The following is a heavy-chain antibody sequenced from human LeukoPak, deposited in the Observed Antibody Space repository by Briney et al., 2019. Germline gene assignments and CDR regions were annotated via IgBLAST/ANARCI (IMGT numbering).Heavy chain of an antibody. D-gene: IGHD3-22*01. CDR1: GGSISSGGYY. V-gene: IGHV4-30-2*01. CDR2: IYHSGST. CDR3: ARVHDSSGYKYYFDS. Sequence: SETLSLTCAVSGGSISSGGYYWSWIRQPPGKGLEWIGYIYHSGSTYYNPSLKSRVAISVDTSRNQFSLKLTSVTAADTAVYYCARVHDSSGYKYYFDSWGQGTLVTVSS. J-gene: IGHJ4*02.